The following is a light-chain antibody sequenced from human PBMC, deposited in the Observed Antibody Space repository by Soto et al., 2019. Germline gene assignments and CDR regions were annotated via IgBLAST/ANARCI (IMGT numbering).Light chain of an antibody. V-gene: IGKV1-6*01. CDR2: AAF. Sequence: AIQVTQSPSSLSASVGDRVTITCRASQDIRNDLAWYQQKPGQAPNLLIFAAFNLQSGVPSRFSGGGSGTHFTLTLSSLQPDDFASYFCLQYYNFSWTFGQGTKVDIK. CDR1: QDIRND. CDR3: LQYYNFSWT. J-gene: IGKJ1*01.